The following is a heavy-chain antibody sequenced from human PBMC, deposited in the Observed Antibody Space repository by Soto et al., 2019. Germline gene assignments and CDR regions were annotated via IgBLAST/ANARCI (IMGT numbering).Heavy chain of an antibody. CDR3: ARDETELRYFDWFYGMDV. Sequence: GGSLRLSCAASGYTFSSYGMHWVRQAPGKGLEWVAVIWYDGSNKYYADSVKGRFTISRDNSKNTLYLQMNSLRAEDTAVYYCARDETELRYFDWFYGMDVWGQGTTVTVSS. CDR2: IWYDGSNK. J-gene: IGHJ6*02. CDR1: GYTFSSYG. V-gene: IGHV3-33*01. D-gene: IGHD3-9*01.